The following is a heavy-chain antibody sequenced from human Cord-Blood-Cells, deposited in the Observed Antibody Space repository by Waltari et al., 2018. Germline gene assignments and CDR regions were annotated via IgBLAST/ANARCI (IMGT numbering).Heavy chain of an antibody. CDR3: ARDPGIDAFDI. Sequence: QLQLQESGPGLVKPSETLSLTCTVSGGSISSSSYYWGWIRQPPGKGLEWIGSIYYSGSNYYNPSLKSRVTISVDTSKNQFSLKLSSVTAADTAVYYCARDPGIDAFDIWGQGTMVTVSS. D-gene: IGHD3-10*01. J-gene: IGHJ3*02. CDR1: GGSISSSSYY. CDR2: IYYSGSN. V-gene: IGHV4-39*07.